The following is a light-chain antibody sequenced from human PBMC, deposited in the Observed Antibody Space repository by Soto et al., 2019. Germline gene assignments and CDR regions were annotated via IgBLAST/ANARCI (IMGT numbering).Light chain of an antibody. CDR3: QQSYSTTWT. Sequence: DIQMTQSPSTLSASVGDRVTITCRASQTISNWLAWYQQKPGKAPKVLIYDASTLDGGVPSRFSGRRSGTDFTLTISSLQPSDFATYYCQQSYSTTWTFGQGTKVEIK. CDR1: QTISNW. J-gene: IGKJ1*01. CDR2: DAS. V-gene: IGKV1-5*01.